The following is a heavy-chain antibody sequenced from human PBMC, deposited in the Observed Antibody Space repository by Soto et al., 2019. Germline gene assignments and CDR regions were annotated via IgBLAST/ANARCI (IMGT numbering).Heavy chain of an antibody. CDR3: ARGREFDS. J-gene: IGHJ4*02. CDR2: IFPSGTT. V-gene: IGHV4-30-2*01. Sequence: QLQLRESGSRLVKPSQTLSLTCAVSCGSLTSGTYSWNWIRQPPGKGLEWIGYIFPSGTTYYNPSLKSRVSISIDVSKNQFSLNLRSLTAADTAVYYCARGREFDSWGQGTLVTVSS. CDR1: CGSLTSGTYS.